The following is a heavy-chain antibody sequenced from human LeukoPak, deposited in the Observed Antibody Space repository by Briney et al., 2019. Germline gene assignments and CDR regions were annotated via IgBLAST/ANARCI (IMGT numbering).Heavy chain of an antibody. Sequence: GGLLRLSCAAAGFTFSDYIMSWSRMAPEKGRGWVSYISSSSSYTNYADSGKGRFTTDRSNGKNSLYLHRKSVRAEDMAVYYCARECGGSCFTPDFDYWGQGTLVTVSS. CDR2: ISSSSSYT. V-gene: IGHV3-11*06. CDR3: ARECGGSCFTPDFDY. D-gene: IGHD2-15*01. CDR1: GFTFSDYI. J-gene: IGHJ4*02.